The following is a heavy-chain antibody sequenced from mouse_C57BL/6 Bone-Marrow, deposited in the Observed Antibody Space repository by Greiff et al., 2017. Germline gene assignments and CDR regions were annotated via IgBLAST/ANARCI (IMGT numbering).Heavy chain of an antibody. CDR3: AIERLRRDYAMDY. Sequence: QVHVKQPGAELVKPGASVKVSCKASGYTFTSYWMHWVKQRPGQGLEWIGWIHPSDGDTYYNQKFKGKATLTVDKSSSTAYMQLSSLTAEDSAVYYCAIERLRRDYAMDYWGQGTSVTVSS. CDR2: IHPSDGDT. CDR1: GYTFTSYW. D-gene: IGHD2-4*01. J-gene: IGHJ4*01. V-gene: IGHV1-74*01.